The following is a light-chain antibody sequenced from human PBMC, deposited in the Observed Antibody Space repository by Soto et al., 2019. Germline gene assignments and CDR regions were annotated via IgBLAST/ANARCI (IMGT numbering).Light chain of an antibody. J-gene: IGKJ4*01. CDR1: QRVSRN. V-gene: IGKV3D-15*01. CDR3: QQRSNWATLT. Sequence: EILLTQSPATLSLSPGDSATLSCRASQRVSRNVAWYQQKPGQAPRLLISAASTGAAGVPARFNAAGSGTVFTLTISSLQSEDFAVYYCQQRSNWATLTFGGGTKVDIK. CDR2: AAS.